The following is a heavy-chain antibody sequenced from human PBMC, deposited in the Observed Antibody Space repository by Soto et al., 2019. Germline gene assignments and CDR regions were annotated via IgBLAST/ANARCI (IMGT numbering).Heavy chain of an antibody. CDR3: ARLYDSSGPPPTHNNHHFDY. CDR1: GGSISSYY. Sequence: QVQLQESGPGLVKPSETLSLTCTVSGGSISSYYWSWIRQPPGQGLVWIGSVYYSGSTNYNPSLKTRVTVTVDTSNSQFSLKLSSVPSSDTAVYYCARLYDSSGPPPTHNNHHFDYWGQGTLITVSS. D-gene: IGHD3-22*01. J-gene: IGHJ4*02. V-gene: IGHV4-59*01. CDR2: VYYSGST.